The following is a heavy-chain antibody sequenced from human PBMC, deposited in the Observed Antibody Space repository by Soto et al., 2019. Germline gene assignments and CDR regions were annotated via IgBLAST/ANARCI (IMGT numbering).Heavy chain of an antibody. CDR1: GYTFTGYY. D-gene: IGHD6-13*01. Sequence: ASVKVSCKASGYTFTGYYMHWVRQAPGQGLEWMGWINPNSGGSTYYADSVKGRFTISRDNSKNTLYLQIHTLRAEDTAVYYCAKVSSSWYAGFFDLWGQGTLVTVSS. V-gene: IGHV1-2*02. CDR2: INPNSGGST. J-gene: IGHJ4*02. CDR3: AKVSSSWYAGFFDL.